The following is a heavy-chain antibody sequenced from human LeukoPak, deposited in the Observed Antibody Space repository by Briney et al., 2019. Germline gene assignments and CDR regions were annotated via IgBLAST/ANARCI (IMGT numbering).Heavy chain of an antibody. D-gene: IGHD6-13*01. CDR1: GFTFSSYS. V-gene: IGHV3-21*01. CDR2: ISSSSSYI. J-gene: IGHJ4*02. CDR3: ARLGMGPFDY. Sequence: GGSLRLSCAASGFTFSSYSMNWVRQAPGKGLEWVSSISSSSSYICYADSVKGRFTISRDNAKNSLYLQMNSLRAEDTAVYYCARLGMGPFDYWGQGTLVTVSS.